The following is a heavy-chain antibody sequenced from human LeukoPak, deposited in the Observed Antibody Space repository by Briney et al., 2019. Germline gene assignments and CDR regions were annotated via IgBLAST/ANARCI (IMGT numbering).Heavy chain of an antibody. CDR3: ASEAYCGGDCYSEGAFDI. CDR2: IYPGDSDT. J-gene: IGHJ3*02. CDR1: GYSFTSYW. D-gene: IGHD2-21*02. Sequence: GESLKISCKGSGYSFTSYWIGWVRQMPGKGLEWMGIIYPGDSDTRYSPSFQGQVTISADKSISTAYLQWSSLKASDTAMYYCASEAYCGGDCYSEGAFDIWGQGTMVTVS. V-gene: IGHV5-51*01.